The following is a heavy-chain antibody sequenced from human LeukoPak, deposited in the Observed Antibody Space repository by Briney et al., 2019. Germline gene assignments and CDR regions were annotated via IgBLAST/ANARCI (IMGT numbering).Heavy chain of an antibody. CDR2: ISYDGSNK. CDR1: GFTFSSFG. V-gene: IGHV3-30*18. CDR3: AKDGTGDYDTTGYYLLGHFQC. J-gene: IGHJ1*01. D-gene: IGHD3-22*01. Sequence: GRSLRLSCAASGFTFSSFGMHWVRQAPGKGLEGVAVISYDGSNKYYADSVKGRFTISRDNSKSTLYLQMHSLKTEDTAVYYCAKDGTGDYDTTGYYLLGHFQCWGQGTLVTVSS.